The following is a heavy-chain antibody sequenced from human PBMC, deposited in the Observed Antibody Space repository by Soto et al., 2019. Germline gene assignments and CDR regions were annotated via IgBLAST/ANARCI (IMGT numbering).Heavy chain of an antibody. CDR2: IYYTGHT. CDR1: GVSINSGGYY. D-gene: IGHD1-1*01. J-gene: IGHJ3*02. CDR3: ARGSQLERDALDI. Sequence: QVQLQESGPGLVKPSQTLSLTCSVSGVSINSGGYYWSWIRHHPGKGLEWIGYIYYTGHTFYNPYLKGRVAMSLDTSKNQFSLKLSSVTAADTAVYYCARGSQLERDALDIWGQGTMVTVSS. V-gene: IGHV4-31*03.